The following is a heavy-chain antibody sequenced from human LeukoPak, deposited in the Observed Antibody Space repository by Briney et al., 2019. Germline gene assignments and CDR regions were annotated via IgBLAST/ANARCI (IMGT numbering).Heavy chain of an antibody. Sequence: SETLSHTCTVSGGSISSHYWSWIRQPPGKGLEWIGYIYYSGSTNYNPSLKSRVTISVDTSKNQFSLKLSSVTAADTAAYYCARSRYSSSPEYFQHWGQGTLVTVSS. D-gene: IGHD6-13*01. CDR1: GGSISSHY. V-gene: IGHV4-59*11. CDR3: ARSRYSSSPEYFQH. CDR2: IYYSGST. J-gene: IGHJ1*01.